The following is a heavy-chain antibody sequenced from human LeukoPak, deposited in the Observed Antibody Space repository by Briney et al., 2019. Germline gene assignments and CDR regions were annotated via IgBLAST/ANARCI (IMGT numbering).Heavy chain of an antibody. CDR3: ARHNEGENDYGDYVEHEWDGAFDI. CDR2: IYPGDSDT. D-gene: IGHD4-17*01. J-gene: IGHJ3*02. V-gene: IGHV5-51*01. CDR1: GYSFTSYW. Sequence: GESLKISCKGSGYSFTSYWIGWVRQMPGKGLEWMGIIYPGDSDTRYSPSFQGQVTISADKSISTAYLQWSSLKASDTAMYYCARHNEGENDYGDYVEHEWDGAFDIWGQGTMVTVSS.